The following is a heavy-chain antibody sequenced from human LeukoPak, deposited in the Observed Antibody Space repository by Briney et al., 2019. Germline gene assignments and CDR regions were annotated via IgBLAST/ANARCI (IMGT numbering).Heavy chain of an antibody. Sequence: AGGSLRLSCAASGFTFSDYYMSWIRQAPGKGLEWVSYISSSSSYTNYADSVKGRFTISRDNAKNSLYLQMNSLRAEDTAVYYCAVEMATTPLFDYWGQGTLVTVSS. V-gene: IGHV3-11*06. CDR1: GFTFSDYY. CDR3: AVEMATTPLFDY. CDR2: ISSSSSYT. J-gene: IGHJ4*02. D-gene: IGHD5-24*01.